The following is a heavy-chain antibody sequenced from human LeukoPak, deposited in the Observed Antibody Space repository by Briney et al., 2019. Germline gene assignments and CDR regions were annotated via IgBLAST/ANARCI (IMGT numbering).Heavy chain of an antibody. Sequence: ASVKVSCKASGYTFTGYYMHWVRQAPGQGLEWMGRINPNSGGTNYAQKFQGRVTMTRDTSISTAYMELSSLRSEDTAVYYCARGMVGGTMYYYYYGMDVWGQGTTVTVSS. D-gene: IGHD2-15*01. V-gene: IGHV1-2*06. CDR3: ARGMVGGTMYYYYYGMDV. CDR2: INPNSGGT. J-gene: IGHJ6*02. CDR1: GYTFTGYY.